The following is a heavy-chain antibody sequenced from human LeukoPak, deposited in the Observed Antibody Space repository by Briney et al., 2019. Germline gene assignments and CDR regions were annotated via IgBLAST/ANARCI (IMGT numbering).Heavy chain of an antibody. J-gene: IGHJ4*02. D-gene: IGHD6-13*01. CDR2: IYYSGRT. V-gene: IGHV4-61*01. CDR1: GGSVSSGSYY. CDR3: ARVGGLAAALFDY. Sequence: SSETLSLTCTVSGGSVSSGSYYWSWIRQPPGKGLERIGYIYYSGRTNYNPSPKRRVTISVDTSKNQFSLKLSSVTAGDTAVYYCARVGGLAAALFDYWGQGTLVTVSS.